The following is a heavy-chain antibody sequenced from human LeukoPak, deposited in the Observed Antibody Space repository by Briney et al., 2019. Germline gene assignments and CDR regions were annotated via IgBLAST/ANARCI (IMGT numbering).Heavy chain of an antibody. V-gene: IGHV3-33*06. CDR2: IWYDGSKK. J-gene: IGHJ4*02. CDR1: GYTFSSYG. Sequence: GGSLRLSCAASGYTFSSYGMHWVRQAPGKGLEWVAVIWYDGSKKYYADSVKGRFTISRDNSKNTLYLQMNSLRAEDTAVYYCGKDSNSYGIGYWGQGTQVTVSS. CDR3: GKDSNSYGIGY. D-gene: IGHD1-26*01.